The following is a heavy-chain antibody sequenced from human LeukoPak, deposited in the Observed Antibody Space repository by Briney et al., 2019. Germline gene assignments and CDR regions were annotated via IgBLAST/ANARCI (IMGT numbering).Heavy chain of an antibody. CDR1: GFTFSDYT. CDR2: INSGSRHI. J-gene: IGHJ4*02. V-gene: IGHV3-21*06. Sequence: GGSLRLSCAASGFTFSDYTVNWVRQAPGKGPEWISSINSGSRHIFYADSVRGRFTVSRDNAHNSLSLEMTGLRAEDTSVYYCTTGRGTIDYWGQGTLVTVSS. CDR3: TTGRGTIDY. D-gene: IGHD1-1*01.